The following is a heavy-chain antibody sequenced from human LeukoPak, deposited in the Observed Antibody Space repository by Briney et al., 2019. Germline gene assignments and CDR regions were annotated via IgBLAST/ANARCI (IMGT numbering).Heavy chain of an antibody. V-gene: IGHV4-61*02. CDR1: GGSISSGSYY. J-gene: IGHJ4*02. CDR3: ARGVPRKTYYYDSSGYPEQSPRYYFDY. Sequence: PSQTLSLTCTVSGGSISSGSYYWSWIRQPAGKGLEWIGSIYHSGSTYYNPSLKSRVTISVDTSKNQFSLKLSSVTAADTAVYYCARGVPRKTYYYDSSGYPEQSPRYYFDYWGQGTLVTVSS. D-gene: IGHD3-22*01. CDR2: IYHSGST.